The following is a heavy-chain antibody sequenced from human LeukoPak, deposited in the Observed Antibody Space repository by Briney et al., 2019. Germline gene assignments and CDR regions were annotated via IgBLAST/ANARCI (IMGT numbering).Heavy chain of an antibody. D-gene: IGHD6-19*01. Sequence: GGSLRLSCASSGFAPSNDWMHWVRQAPGKGLEWVSRISTDGSMTGYTDSVKGRFTIYRDNAKRILFLEMNNLRVEDTAVYYCASFGQQWLESYWGQGTLVTVSS. J-gene: IGHJ4*02. V-gene: IGHV3-74*01. CDR2: ISTDGSMT. CDR1: GFAPSNDW. CDR3: ASFGQQWLESY.